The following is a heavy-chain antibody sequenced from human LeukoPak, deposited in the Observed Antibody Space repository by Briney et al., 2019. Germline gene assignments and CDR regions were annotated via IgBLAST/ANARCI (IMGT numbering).Heavy chain of an antibody. V-gene: IGHV3-7*01. J-gene: IGHJ4*02. CDR1: GFTFRTCW. CDR3: ARILGDRTIYDY. CDR2: INQGGGDT. D-gene: IGHD3-3*01. Sequence: AGGSLRLSCAASGFTFRTCWMSWVRQAPGKGLEWVASINQGGGDTYYVESVKGRFTISRDNAMNSFFLQMNNLRVEDTAVYYCARILGDRTIYDYWGQGTLVTASS.